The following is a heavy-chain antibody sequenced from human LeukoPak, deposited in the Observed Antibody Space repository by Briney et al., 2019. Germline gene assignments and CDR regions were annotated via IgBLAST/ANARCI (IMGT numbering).Heavy chain of an antibody. Sequence: ASVKVSCKASGYTFTNYYTHWVRQAPGQGLEWMGIINPSGGTTSYAQKFQGRLTMTRDTSTSTVYMELSSLRSEDTAVYYCAKDSAAPGTRGWFDPWGQGTLVTVSS. CDR1: GYTFTNYY. CDR2: INPSGGTT. CDR3: AKDSAAPGTRGWFDP. J-gene: IGHJ5*02. V-gene: IGHV1-46*01. D-gene: IGHD6-13*01.